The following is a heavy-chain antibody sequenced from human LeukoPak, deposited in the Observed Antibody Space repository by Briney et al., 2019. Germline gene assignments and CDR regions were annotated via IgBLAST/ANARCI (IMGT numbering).Heavy chain of an antibody. J-gene: IGHJ4*02. Sequence: SETLSLTCTASGGSISSGGYYWSWIRQPPGKGLEWIGYIYHSGSTYYNPSLKSRVTISVDTSKNQFSLKLSSVTAADTAVYYCARGRDNYYDSSGYYHDYWGQGTLVTVSS. CDR1: GGSISSGGYY. CDR2: IYHSGST. CDR3: ARGRDNYYDSSGYYHDY. V-gene: IGHV4-30-2*01. D-gene: IGHD3-22*01.